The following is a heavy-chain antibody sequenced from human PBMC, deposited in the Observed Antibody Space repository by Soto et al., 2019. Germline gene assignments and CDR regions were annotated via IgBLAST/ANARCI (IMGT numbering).Heavy chain of an antibody. J-gene: IGHJ4*02. Sequence: SVKVSCKASGGTFSFYTISWVRQAPGQGLEWMGRVIPILDVTTYAQKFQGRVTITADESTSTFSMELRSLTYADTALYYCAHERGYCSRTACYAFDYWGQGTLVTVSS. D-gene: IGHD2-2*01. CDR2: VIPILDVT. V-gene: IGHV1-69*02. CDR3: AHERGYCSRTACYAFDY. CDR1: GGTFSFYT.